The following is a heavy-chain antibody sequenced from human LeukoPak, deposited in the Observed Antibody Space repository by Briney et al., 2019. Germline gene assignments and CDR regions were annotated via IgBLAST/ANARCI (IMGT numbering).Heavy chain of an antibody. J-gene: IGHJ4*02. CDR3: ARDEYIHGDLTNFDS. D-gene: IGHD4-17*01. V-gene: IGHV3-48*03. CDR1: GFTFSSYE. Sequence: GGSLRLSCAASGFTFSSYEMNWVRQAPGKGLEWVSYISSSGSTIYYADSVKGRFTISRDNAKNSLYLQMNSLRAEDTAVYYCARDEYIHGDLTNFDSWGQGTLVIVSS. CDR2: ISSSGSTI.